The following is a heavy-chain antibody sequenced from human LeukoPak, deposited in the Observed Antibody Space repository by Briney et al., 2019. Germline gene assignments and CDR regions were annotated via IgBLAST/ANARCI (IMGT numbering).Heavy chain of an antibody. J-gene: IGHJ4*02. Sequence: ASVKVSCKASGYTFTGYYIHWVRQAPGQGLEWMGWINPNSGGANYAQKFQGRVTMTRDTSISTAYMELGRLGSDDTAIYYCVKVVTPNRYFDYWGQGTLVTVSS. D-gene: IGHD4-23*01. CDR2: INPNSGGA. CDR3: VKVVTPNRYFDY. CDR1: GYTFTGYY. V-gene: IGHV1-2*02.